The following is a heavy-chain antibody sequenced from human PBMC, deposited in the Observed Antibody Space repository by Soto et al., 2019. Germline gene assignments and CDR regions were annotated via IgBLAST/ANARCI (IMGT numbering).Heavy chain of an antibody. D-gene: IGHD2-15*01. CDR3: ARSGVVPDYYYYYYMDV. CDR1: GFTVSSNY. CDR2: IYSGGST. J-gene: IGHJ6*03. Sequence: PGGSLRLSCAASGFTVSSNYMSWVRQAPGKGLEWVSVIYSGGSTYYADSVKGRFTISRDNSKNTLYLQMNSLRAEDTAVYYCARSGVVPDYYYYYYMDVWGKGTTVTVSS. V-gene: IGHV3-66*01.